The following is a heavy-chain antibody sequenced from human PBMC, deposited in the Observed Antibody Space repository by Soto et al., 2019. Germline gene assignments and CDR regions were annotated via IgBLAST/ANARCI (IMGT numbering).Heavy chain of an antibody. CDR2: ISSNGGST. D-gene: IGHD3-22*01. J-gene: IGHJ4*02. Sequence: GGSLRLSCAASGFTFSTYAMTWVRRAPGKGLEWVSAISSNGGSTYYADSVKGRFTISRDNSKNTLYLQMNSLRAEDTAVYYCAKNYDSNGYSVIDYWGQGTLVTVSS. CDR1: GFTFSTYA. V-gene: IGHV3-23*01. CDR3: AKNYDSNGYSVIDY.